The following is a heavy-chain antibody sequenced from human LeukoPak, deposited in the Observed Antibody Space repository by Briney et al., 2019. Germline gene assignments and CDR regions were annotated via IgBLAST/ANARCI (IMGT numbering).Heavy chain of an antibody. Sequence: PGGSLRLSCAASRFIFSSYAMSWVRQAPGKGLERVSTISGSTGSTYYADSVKGRFTISRDNSKNTLYLQMNSLRAEDTAVYYCAKGGIVALTLFDYWGQGTLVTVSS. CDR2: ISGSTGST. J-gene: IGHJ4*02. V-gene: IGHV3-23*01. CDR1: RFIFSSYA. D-gene: IGHD5-12*01. CDR3: AKGGIVALTLFDY.